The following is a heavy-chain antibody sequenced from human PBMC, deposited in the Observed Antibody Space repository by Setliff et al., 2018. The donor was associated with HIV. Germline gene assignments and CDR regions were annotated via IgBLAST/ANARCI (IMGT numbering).Heavy chain of an antibody. V-gene: IGHV1-8*02. J-gene: IGHJ1*01. CDR2: MNPNSGNT. D-gene: IGHD2-15*01. Sequence: ASVKVSCKASGYTFTSYDINWVRQATGQGLEWMGWMNPNSGNTGYAQKFQGRVTMTRNTSIRTAYMELSSLRSEDTAMYYCARGGGVYCSGGSCYTSVDSQHWGQGTLVTVSS. CDR1: GYTFTSYD. CDR3: ARGGGVYCSGGSCYTSVDSQH.